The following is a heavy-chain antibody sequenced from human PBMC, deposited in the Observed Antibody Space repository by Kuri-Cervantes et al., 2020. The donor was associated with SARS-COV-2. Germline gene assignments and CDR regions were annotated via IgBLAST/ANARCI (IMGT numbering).Heavy chain of an antibody. D-gene: IGHD3-22*01. CDR2: IYPGDSDT. Sequence: GESLKISCKGSGYTFPTYWISWVRQMPGKGLEWMGVIYPGDSDTRYSPSFQGQVTLSSDRSISTAYLQWSNLKASDTAIYYCARHFRHKDWLIPEVSTYFDSWGQGTLVTVSS. J-gene: IGHJ4*02. CDR3: ARHFRHKDWLIPEVSTYFDS. CDR1: GYTFPTYW. V-gene: IGHV5-51*01.